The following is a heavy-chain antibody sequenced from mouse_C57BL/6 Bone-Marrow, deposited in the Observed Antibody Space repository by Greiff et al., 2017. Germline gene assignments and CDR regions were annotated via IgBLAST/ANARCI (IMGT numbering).Heavy chain of an antibody. D-gene: IGHD4-1*01. CDR1: GFTFTDYY. V-gene: IGHV7-3*01. CDR3: ARYRTGFDY. CDR2: IRNKANGYTT. Sequence: EVQGVESGGGLVQPGGSLSLSCAASGFTFTDYYMSWVRQPPGKALEWLGFIRNKANGYTTEYSASVKGRFTISRDNFQSILYLQMNALRAEDSAAYYCARYRTGFDYWGQGTTLTVSS. J-gene: IGHJ2*01.